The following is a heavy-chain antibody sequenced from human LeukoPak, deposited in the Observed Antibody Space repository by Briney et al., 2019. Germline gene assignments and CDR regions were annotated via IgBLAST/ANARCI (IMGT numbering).Heavy chain of an antibody. V-gene: IGHV3-9*01. CDR1: GFTFDDYA. CDR3: AKDGEAYSSSWYDWSDP. D-gene: IGHD6-13*01. CDR2: ISWNSGSI. Sequence: PGRSLRLSCAAAGFTFDDYAMHWVRQAPGNGLEWVSGISWNSGSIGYADSVKGRFTISRDNAKNSLYLQMNSLRAEDTALYYCAKDGEAYSSSWYDWSDPWGQGTLVTVSS. J-gene: IGHJ5*02.